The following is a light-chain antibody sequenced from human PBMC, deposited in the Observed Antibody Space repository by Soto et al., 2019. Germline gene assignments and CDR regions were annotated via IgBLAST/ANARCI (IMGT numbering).Light chain of an antibody. CDR1: LGIIYY. Sequence: DSQMTQYPSSLDASVGDRVTITCRAILGIIYYLSWYRQKQGTVSKRLIYAAYTLQSGVPFRFSGIGSGTEFTLTIGSLQREDVANYDCENYNSAHWTFGQGMNVEIK. CDR3: ENYNSAHWT. V-gene: IGKV1-27*01. J-gene: IGKJ1*01. CDR2: AAY.